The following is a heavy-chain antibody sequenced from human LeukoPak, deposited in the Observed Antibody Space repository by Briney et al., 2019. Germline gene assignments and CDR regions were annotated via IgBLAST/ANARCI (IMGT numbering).Heavy chain of an antibody. D-gene: IGHD1-26*01. J-gene: IGHJ4*02. CDR1: VFTVSSNY. V-gene: IGHV3-53*01. CDR2: IYIGDIT. CDR3: ASVIDGSSFDY. Sequence: PGGSLRLSCVASVFTVSSNYMSSVRQAPGKGLEWVSVIYIGDITYYAASTKGRFTISRDNSKNTLYLQMSNLRAEDTAVYYCASVIDGSSFDYWGQGTLVTVSS.